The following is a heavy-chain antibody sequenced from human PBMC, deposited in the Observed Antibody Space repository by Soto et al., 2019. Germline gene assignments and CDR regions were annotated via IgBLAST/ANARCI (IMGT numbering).Heavy chain of an antibody. CDR3: DSGSYGDY. CDR2: ISAHNGNT. J-gene: IGHJ4*02. D-gene: IGHD1-26*01. Sequence: QVHLVQSGAEVKKPGASVKVSCKGSGYGFTNYGITWVRQAPGQGLEWMAWISAHNGNTNYAQKLQGTVTVTRDTSTSTAYMGLRSMTFDDTALYYCDSGSYGDYWGQGALVTVSS. CDR1: GYGFTNYG. V-gene: IGHV1-18*01.